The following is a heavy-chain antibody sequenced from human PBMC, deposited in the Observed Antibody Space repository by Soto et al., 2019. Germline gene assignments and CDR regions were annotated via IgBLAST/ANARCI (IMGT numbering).Heavy chain of an antibody. D-gene: IGHD3-10*01. Sequence: PSETLSLTCTVSGGSISSYYLSWIRQPPGKGLEWIGYIYYSGSSKYNPSLKSRVTISVDTSQNRFPLKLSFVTAADTAVYYCVRVGYGLGSYYGGVFDYWGQGTLVTVSS. J-gene: IGHJ4*02. CDR1: GGSISSYY. V-gene: IGHV4-59*01. CDR2: IYYSGSS. CDR3: VRVGYGLGSYYGGVFDY.